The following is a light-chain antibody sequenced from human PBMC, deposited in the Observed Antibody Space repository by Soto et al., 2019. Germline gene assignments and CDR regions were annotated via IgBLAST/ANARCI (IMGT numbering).Light chain of an antibody. Sequence: QSALTQPASVSGSPGQSITISCSGTSSDVGGYNSVSWYQQHPGKAPKLMIHDVSNRPSGVSNRFSASKSGNTASLTISGLQAEDEADYYCSSHRSSSTYVFGTGTKLTVL. J-gene: IGLJ1*01. CDR3: SSHRSSSTYV. CDR2: DVS. CDR1: SSDVGGYNS. V-gene: IGLV2-14*03.